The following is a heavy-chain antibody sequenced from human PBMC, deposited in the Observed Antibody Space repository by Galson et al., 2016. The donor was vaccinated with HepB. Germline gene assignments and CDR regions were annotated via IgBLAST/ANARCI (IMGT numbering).Heavy chain of an antibody. Sequence: SVKVSCKAAGYTFTSYDINWVRQATGQGLEWMGWMNTNSGITGYAQSGITGYAQKFQGGVTMTRDTSINTAYLELSSLRYEDTAVYYCARGPLAPYSRSLDHWGQGTLVTVSS. J-gene: IGHJ4*02. CDR1: GYTFTSYD. CDR3: ARGPLAPYSRSLDH. V-gene: IGHV1-8*01. CDR2: MNTNSGITGYAQSGIT. D-gene: IGHD1-26*01.